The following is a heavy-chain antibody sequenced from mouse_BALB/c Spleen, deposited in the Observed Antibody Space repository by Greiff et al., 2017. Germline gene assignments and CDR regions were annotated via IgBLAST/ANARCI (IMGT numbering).Heavy chain of an antibody. CDR1: GYTFTEYT. V-gene: IGHV1-62-2*01. CDR2: FYPGSGSI. J-gene: IGHJ1*01. Sequence: QVQLKESGAELVKPGASVKLSCKASGYTFTEYTIHWVKQRSGQGLEWIGWFYPGSGSIKYNEKFKDKATLTADKSSSTVYMEISRLTSEDSAVYFCARHEGITTVAYWYFDVWGAGTTVTVSS. D-gene: IGHD1-1*01. CDR3: ARHEGITTVAYWYFDV.